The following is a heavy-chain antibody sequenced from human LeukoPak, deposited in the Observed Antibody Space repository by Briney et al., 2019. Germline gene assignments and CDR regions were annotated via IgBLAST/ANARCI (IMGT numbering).Heavy chain of an antibody. J-gene: IGHJ4*02. V-gene: IGHV3-9*01. D-gene: IGHD3-22*01. CDR1: GFSFGDYA. CDR3: ARDYAGDTSGLVLDY. CDR2: ISWNSLNI. Sequence: GGSLRLSCEVSGFSFGDYAMYWVRQTPGKGLEWVSGISWNSLNIAYADSVKGRFTISRDNAKKSLILQMNSLRADDTAVYYCARDYAGDTSGLVLDYWGQGTLVTVSS.